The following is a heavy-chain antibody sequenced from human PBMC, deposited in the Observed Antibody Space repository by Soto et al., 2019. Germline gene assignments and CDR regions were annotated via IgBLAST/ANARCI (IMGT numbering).Heavy chain of an antibody. CDR2: IKQDGSEK. Sequence: GSLRLSCAASGFTFSSYCMSWVRQAPGKGLEWVANIKQDGSEKYYVDSVKGRFTISRDNAKNSLYLQMNSLRAEDTAVYYCARDRAVAGFDYWGQGTLVTVSS. V-gene: IGHV3-7*01. J-gene: IGHJ4*02. CDR3: ARDRAVAGFDY. D-gene: IGHD6-19*01. CDR1: GFTFSSYC.